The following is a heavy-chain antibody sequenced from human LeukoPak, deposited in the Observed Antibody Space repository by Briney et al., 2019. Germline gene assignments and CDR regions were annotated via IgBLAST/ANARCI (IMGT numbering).Heavy chain of an antibody. CDR1: GFTFSDYD. J-gene: IGHJ4*02. D-gene: IGHD3-16*01. V-gene: IGHV3-21*01. CDR3: GRAFPPLRTSSAGDL. Sequence: GGSLRLSCSASGFTFSDYDMNWFRQAPGKGLEFGSSISYLSSHLSYGDSVKGRFSISRDNAKNSLYLQMNSLGAADTAIYYCGRAFPPLRTSSAGDLWGQGILVTVSS. CDR2: ISYLSSHL.